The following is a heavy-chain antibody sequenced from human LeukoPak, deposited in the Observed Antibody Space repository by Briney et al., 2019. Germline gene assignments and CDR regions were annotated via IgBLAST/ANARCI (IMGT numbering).Heavy chain of an antibody. V-gene: IGHV4-31*03. CDR1: DGSISSGGYY. CDR3: ARDPPSSGFDY. J-gene: IGHJ4*02. Sequence: SETLSLTCTVSDGSISSGGYYWSWIRQHPGKGLEWIGYIYYSGSTYYNPSLKSRVTISVDTSKNQFSLKLSSVTAADTAVYYCARDPPSSGFDYWGQGTLVTVSS. D-gene: IGHD6-19*01. CDR2: IYYSGST.